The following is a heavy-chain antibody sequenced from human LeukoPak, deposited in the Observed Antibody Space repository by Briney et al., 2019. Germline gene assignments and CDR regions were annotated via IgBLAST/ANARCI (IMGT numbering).Heavy chain of an antibody. Sequence: SVKVSCKASGGTFSSYAISWVRQAPGQGLEWMGGIIPIFGTANYAQKFQGRVTITADKSTSTAYMELSSLRSEDTAVYYCASLYSSSSSMSVYWGQGTLVTVSS. D-gene: IGHD6-6*01. J-gene: IGHJ4*02. V-gene: IGHV1-69*06. CDR1: GGTFSSYA. CDR2: IIPIFGTA. CDR3: ASLYSSSSSMSVY.